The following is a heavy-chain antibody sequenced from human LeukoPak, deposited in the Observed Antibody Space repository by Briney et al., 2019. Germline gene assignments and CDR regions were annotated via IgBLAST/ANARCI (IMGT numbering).Heavy chain of an antibody. V-gene: IGHV4-34*01. CDR1: GGSFSGYY. J-gene: IGHJ4*02. D-gene: IGHD6-19*01. CDR3: ARGLGRRQWLVPNRSVY. Sequence: PSETLSLTCAVYGGSFSGYYWSWIRQPPGKGLEWIGEINHSGSTNYNPSLKSRVTISVDTSENQFSLKLSSVTAADTAVYYCARGLGRRQWLVPNRSVYWGQGTLVTVSS. CDR2: INHSGST.